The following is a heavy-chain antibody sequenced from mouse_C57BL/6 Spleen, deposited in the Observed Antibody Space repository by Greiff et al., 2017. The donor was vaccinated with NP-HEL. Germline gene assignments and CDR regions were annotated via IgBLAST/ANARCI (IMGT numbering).Heavy chain of an antibody. D-gene: IGHD1-1*01. V-gene: IGHV5-4*03. Sequence: DVKLVESGGGLVKPGGSLKLSCAASGFTFSSYAMSWVRQTPEKRLEWVATISDGGSYTYYPDNVKGRFTISRDNAKNNLYLQMSHLKSEDTAMYYCARGDGSSYGYFDVWGTGTTVTVSS. J-gene: IGHJ1*03. CDR1: GFTFSSYA. CDR2: ISDGGSYT. CDR3: ARGDGSSYGYFDV.